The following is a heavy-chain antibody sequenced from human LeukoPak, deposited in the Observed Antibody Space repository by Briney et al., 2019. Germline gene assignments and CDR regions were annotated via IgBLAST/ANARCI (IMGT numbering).Heavy chain of an antibody. V-gene: IGHV5-51*01. CDR2: IYPGDSDT. J-gene: IGHJ4*02. CDR1: GYSFTSYW. Sequence: GESLKISCKGPGYSFTSYWIGWVRQMPGKGLEWMGIIYPGDSDTRSSPSFQGQVPISADKSISTAYLQWSSLKASDTAMYYCARRVALSYYFDYWGQGTLVTVSS. CDR3: ARRVALSYYFDY.